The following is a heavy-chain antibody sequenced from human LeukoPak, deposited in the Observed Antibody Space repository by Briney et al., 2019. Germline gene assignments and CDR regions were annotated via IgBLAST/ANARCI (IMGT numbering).Heavy chain of an antibody. Sequence: GGSLRLSCAASGSTFSSYAMSWVRQAPGKGLEWVSAISGSGGSTYYADSVKGRFTISRDNSKNTLYLQMNSLRAEDTAVYYCASSGDSGWYYDYYYGMDVWGQGTTVTVSS. CDR1: GSTFSSYA. CDR2: ISGSGGST. D-gene: IGHD6-19*01. J-gene: IGHJ6*02. V-gene: IGHV3-23*01. CDR3: ASSGDSGWYYDYYYGMDV.